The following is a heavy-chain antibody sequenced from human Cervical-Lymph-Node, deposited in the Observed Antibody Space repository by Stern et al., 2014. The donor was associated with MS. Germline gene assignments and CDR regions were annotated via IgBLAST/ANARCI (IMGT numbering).Heavy chain of an antibody. Sequence: QVQLVQSGAEVKKPGASVKVSCKASGYTFTSDDISWVRQFPGQGLEWMGWMNPDSGDTGYAQKFRGKFTITRDLSINTAYMEMSSLKFEDTAVYYCTRGWSAWGQGTLVTVSS. J-gene: IGHJ4*02. D-gene: IGHD3-3*01. CDR3: TRGWSA. CDR2: MNPDSGDT. CDR1: GYTFTSDD. V-gene: IGHV1-8*01.